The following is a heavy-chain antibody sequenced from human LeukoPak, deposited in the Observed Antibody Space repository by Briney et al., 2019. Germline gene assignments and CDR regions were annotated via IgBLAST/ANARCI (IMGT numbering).Heavy chain of an antibody. CDR1: GFTFSSYA. D-gene: IGHD3-10*01. V-gene: IGHV3-23*01. Sequence: PGGSLRLSCAASGFTFSSYAMSWVRQAPGKGLEWVSAISGSGGSTYYADSVKGRFTISRDNSKNTLCLQMNSLRAEDTAVYYCAKDRHGSGSYQDFDYWGQGTLVTVSS. CDR3: AKDRHGSGSYQDFDY. J-gene: IGHJ4*02. CDR2: ISGSGGST.